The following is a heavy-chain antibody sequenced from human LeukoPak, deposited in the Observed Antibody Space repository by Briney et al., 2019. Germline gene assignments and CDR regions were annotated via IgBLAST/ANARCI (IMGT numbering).Heavy chain of an antibody. Sequence: GGSLRLSCAASGFTFSSYGMHWVRQAPGKGLEWVAVIWYDGSNKYYADSVKGRFTISRDNSKNTLYLQMNSLRAEDTAVYYCAKSLSMIVVAYFDYWGQGTLVTVSS. V-gene: IGHV3-33*06. CDR2: IWYDGSNK. CDR3: AKSLSMIVVAYFDY. CDR1: GFTFSSYG. D-gene: IGHD3-22*01. J-gene: IGHJ4*02.